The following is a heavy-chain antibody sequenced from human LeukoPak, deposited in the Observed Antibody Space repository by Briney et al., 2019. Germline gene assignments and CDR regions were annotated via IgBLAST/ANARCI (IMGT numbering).Heavy chain of an antibody. J-gene: IGHJ4*02. CDR2: ISYDGSNK. D-gene: IGHD3-22*01. Sequence: GGSLRLSCAASGFTFSSYAMHWVRQAPGKGLEWVAVISYDGSNKYYADSVKGRLTIPRDNSKNTLYLQMNSLRAEDTAVYYCARGPASNTYYYDSSGYYGPYYFDYWGQGTLVTVSS. CDR1: GFTFSSYA. CDR3: ARGPASNTYYYDSSGYYGPYYFDY. V-gene: IGHV3-30*04.